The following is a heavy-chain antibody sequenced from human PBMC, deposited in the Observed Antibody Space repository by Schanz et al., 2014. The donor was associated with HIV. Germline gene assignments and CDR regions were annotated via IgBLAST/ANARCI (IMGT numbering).Heavy chain of an antibody. V-gene: IGHV3-23*01. J-gene: IGHJ6*02. Sequence: EVQLLESGGGLVQAGGSLRLSCAASGFTFKSYAMSWVRQAPGKGLEWVSAISATGGSTYYADSVKGRLTISRDNSKNTLYLQMKSLRREDTAVYFCAKDRNYYDDKYLGKGNYYYYYGMDVWGQGTTVTVSS. CDR1: GFTFKSYA. D-gene: IGHD3-22*01. CDR2: ISATGGST. CDR3: AKDRNYYDDKYLGKGNYYYYYGMDV.